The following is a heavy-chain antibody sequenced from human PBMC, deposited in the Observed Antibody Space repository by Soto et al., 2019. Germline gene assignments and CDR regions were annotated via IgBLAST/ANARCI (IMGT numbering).Heavy chain of an antibody. CDR1: GYTFTSYA. Sequence: GASVKVSCKASGYTFTSYAMHWVRQAPGQRLEWMGWINAGNGNTKYSQKFQGRVTITRDTSASTAYMELSSLRSEDTAVYYCARDRFYGDYYYYYGMDVWGQGTTVTVSS. J-gene: IGHJ6*02. V-gene: IGHV1-3*01. D-gene: IGHD4-17*01. CDR2: INAGNGNT. CDR3: ARDRFYGDYYYYYGMDV.